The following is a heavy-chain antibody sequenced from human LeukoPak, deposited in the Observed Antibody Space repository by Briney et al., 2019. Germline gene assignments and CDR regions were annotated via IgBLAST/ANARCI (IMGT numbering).Heavy chain of an antibody. CDR3: AKDRRLLTLRDAFDI. CDR1: GFTFSSYA. D-gene: IGHD1-26*01. V-gene: IGHV3-23*01. Sequence: GGSLRLSCAASGFTFSSYAMSWVRQAPGKGLEWVSAISGSGGSTYCADSVKGRFTISRDNSKNTLYLQMNSLRAEDTAVYYCAKDRRLLTLRDAFDIWGQGTMVTVSS. CDR2: ISGSGGST. J-gene: IGHJ3*02.